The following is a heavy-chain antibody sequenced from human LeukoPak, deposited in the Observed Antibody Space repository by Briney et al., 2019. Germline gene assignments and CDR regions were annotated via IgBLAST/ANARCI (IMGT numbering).Heavy chain of an antibody. CDR3: ASAPNWQR. CDR1: GVTVISNY. CDR2: RSSGGSK. J-gene: IGHJ4*02. Sequence: GGALILSCSAAGVTVISNYMNWVRHAPGKGVEWVAARSSGGSKIYADSVKGRFTISRERSKNTLYLQMNSLRAEDTAVYYCASAPNWQRWGQGTLVTVSS. V-gene: IGHV3-53*01. D-gene: IGHD5-24*01.